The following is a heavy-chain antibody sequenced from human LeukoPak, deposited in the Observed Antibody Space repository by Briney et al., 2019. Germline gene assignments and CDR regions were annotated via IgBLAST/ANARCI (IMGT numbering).Heavy chain of an antibody. V-gene: IGHV1-8*01. Sequence: GASVKVSCKASGYTFTSYDINWVRQATGQGLEWMGWMNPNSGNTGYAQKFQGRVTTTRNTSISTAYMELSSLRSEDTAVYYCARGGLLYYYDSSGYHWGGYWGQGTLVTVSS. CDR1: GYTFTSYD. CDR3: ARGGLLYYYDSSGYHWGGY. CDR2: MNPNSGNT. D-gene: IGHD3-22*01. J-gene: IGHJ4*02.